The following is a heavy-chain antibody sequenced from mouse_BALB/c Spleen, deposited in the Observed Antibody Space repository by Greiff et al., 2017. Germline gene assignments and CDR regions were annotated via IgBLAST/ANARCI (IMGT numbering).Heavy chain of an antibody. V-gene: IGHV2-6-7*01. Sequence: VMLGGSGPWLVAPPPSPSITCTLSGFSFTRYCVNWVCPPPGKGLEWLGMIWGDGSTDYNSALKSRLSISKDNSKSQVFLKMNSLQTDDTARYYCARDPMDYWGQGTSVTVSS. CDR3: ARDPMDY. CDR1: GFSFTRYC. J-gene: IGHJ4*01. CDR2: IWGDGST.